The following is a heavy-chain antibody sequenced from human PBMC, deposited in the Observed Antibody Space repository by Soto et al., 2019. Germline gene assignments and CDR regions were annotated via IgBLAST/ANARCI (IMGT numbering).Heavy chain of an antibody. CDR1: GGSISSSNYY. CDR2: IYYSGST. V-gene: IGHV4-39*07. CDR3: TRGGDPYQPGH. J-gene: IGHJ4*02. Sequence: SETLSLTCTVSGGSISSSNYYWGWIRQPPGKGLEWIGSIYYSGSTYYNPSLKSRVTISVDTSKNQFSLKLTSVNAADTAIYFCTRGGDPYQPGHCGQGTLVPVSS. D-gene: IGHD2-2*01.